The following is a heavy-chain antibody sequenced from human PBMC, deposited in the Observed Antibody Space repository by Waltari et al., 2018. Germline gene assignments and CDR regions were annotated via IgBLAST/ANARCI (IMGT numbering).Heavy chain of an antibody. Sequence: QVNLVESGGGVVQPGGSLRLSCATSGFTFSNFGMHWVRQAPGKGLGWVVLIWFDGSDKFYADSVRGRFTISRDNSRHTVYLEMNSLRVDDTAMYYCARETRSPLYESSLAAFDVWGQGTVVTVTS. D-gene: IGHD2-8*01. V-gene: IGHV3-33*08. CDR1: GFTFSNFG. J-gene: IGHJ3*01. CDR2: IWFDGSDK. CDR3: ARETRSPLYESSLAAFDV.